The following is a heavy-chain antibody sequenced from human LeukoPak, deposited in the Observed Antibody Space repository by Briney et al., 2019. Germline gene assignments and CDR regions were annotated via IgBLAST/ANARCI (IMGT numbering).Heavy chain of an antibody. CDR1: GFTFSSYW. Sequence: PGGSLRLSCAASGFTFSSYWMHWVRQAPGKGLVWVSRINTDGSSTSYADSVKGRFTISRDNAKNTLYLQMNSLRAEDTAVYYCAKDLYDYDSSGTPPGVYWGQGTLVAVSS. J-gene: IGHJ4*02. D-gene: IGHD3-22*01. V-gene: IGHV3-74*01. CDR2: INTDGSST. CDR3: AKDLYDYDSSGTPPGVY.